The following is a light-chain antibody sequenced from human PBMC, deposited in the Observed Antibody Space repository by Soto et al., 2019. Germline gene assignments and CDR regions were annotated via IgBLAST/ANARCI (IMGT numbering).Light chain of an antibody. J-gene: IGKJ3*01. CDR3: QQYGDSVFT. V-gene: IGKV3-20*01. CDR2: GAS. CDR1: QSFRSSY. Sequence: EIVLTQSPGTLSLSPGERATLSCRASQSFRSSYLTWYHQKPGQAPRLLIFGASSRATGTPDRISGSGSGTDYTLTINRREPEDFGLYYCQQYGDSVFTFGPGTTVEIK.